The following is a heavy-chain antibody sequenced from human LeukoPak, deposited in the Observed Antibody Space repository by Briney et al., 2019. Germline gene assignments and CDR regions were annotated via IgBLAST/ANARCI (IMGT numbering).Heavy chain of an antibody. CDR2: ISSSGSTI. V-gene: IGHV3-48*04. D-gene: IGHD3-3*01. CDR3: ARGAYYDFWSGYLRPYDY. J-gene: IGHJ4*02. CDR1: GFTFSSYW. Sequence: GGSLRLSCAASGFTFSSYWMNWARQAPGKGLKWVSYISSSGSTISHADSVKGRFIISRDNAKNSLYLQMNSLRAEDTAVYYCARGAYYDFWSGYLRPYDYWGQGTLVTVSS.